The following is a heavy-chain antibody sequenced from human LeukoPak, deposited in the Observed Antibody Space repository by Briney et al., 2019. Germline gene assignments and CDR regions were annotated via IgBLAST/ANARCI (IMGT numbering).Heavy chain of an antibody. CDR2: IIPILGIA. CDR3: ARDGDTLTGVYYFDY. Sequence: GASVKVSCKASGGTFSSYAISWVRQAPGQGIEWMGRIIPILGIANYAQKFQGRVTVTADKSTSTAYMELCSLRSEDTAVYYCARDGDTLTGVYYFDYWGQGTLVTVSS. D-gene: IGHD3-9*01. J-gene: IGHJ4*02. CDR1: GGTFSSYA. V-gene: IGHV1-69*04.